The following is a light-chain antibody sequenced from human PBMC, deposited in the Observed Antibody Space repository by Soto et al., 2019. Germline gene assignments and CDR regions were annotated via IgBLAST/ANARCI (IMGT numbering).Light chain of an antibody. V-gene: IGKV2D-29*01. J-gene: IGKJ2*01. CDR1: QRLLHSDGQTY. CDR3: MHSIQTPYT. CDR2: EVS. Sequence: DIVMTQTPLSLAVTPGQPASISCTSSQRLLHSDGQTYLFWYLQKPGQPPQLLIDEVSNRFSGVPDRFSGSGAGTDFTLKISRVEAEDVGVYYCMHSIQTPYTCGQGTKLEIK.